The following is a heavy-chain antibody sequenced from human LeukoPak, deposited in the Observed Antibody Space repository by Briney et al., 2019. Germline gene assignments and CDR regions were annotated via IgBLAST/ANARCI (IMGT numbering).Heavy chain of an antibody. CDR1: GGTFSSNA. V-gene: IGHV1-69*13. D-gene: IGHD3/OR15-3a*01. J-gene: IGHJ4*02. Sequence: VASVKVSCKATGGTFSSNAISWVRQAPGQGLEWMGGIIPKFGTVNYAQKFQGRVTITADESTSTAYMEVKSLRSEDTAVYYCASLPKETGMSFVDCWGQGTLVTVSS. CDR3: ASLPKETGMSFVDC. CDR2: IIPKFGTV.